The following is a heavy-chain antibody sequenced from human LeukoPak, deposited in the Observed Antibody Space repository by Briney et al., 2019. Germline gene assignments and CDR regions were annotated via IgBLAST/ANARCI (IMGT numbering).Heavy chain of an antibody. D-gene: IGHD6-13*01. CDR1: GGSFSGYY. J-gene: IGHJ4*02. Sequence: NPSETLSLTCAVYGGSFSGYYWSRIRQPPGKGLEWIGEINHSGSTNYNPALKSRVTISVDTSKNQSSLKLSSVTAADTAVYYRARGQQQLGSVDYWGQGTLVTVSS. CDR3: ARGQQQLGSVDY. CDR2: INHSGST. V-gene: IGHV4-34*01.